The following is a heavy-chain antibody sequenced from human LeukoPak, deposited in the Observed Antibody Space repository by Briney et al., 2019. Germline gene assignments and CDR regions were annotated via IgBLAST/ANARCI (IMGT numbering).Heavy chain of an antibody. J-gene: IGHJ4*02. Sequence: PGGSLRLSCAASGFTFSDYYMSWIRQAPGKGLEWVSYISSSGSTIYYADSVKGRFTISRDNAKNSLYLQMNSLRAEDTAVYYCARDRDSGSFQPDYWGQGTLVTVSS. CDR3: ARDRDSGSFQPDY. V-gene: IGHV3-11*04. CDR2: ISSSGSTI. D-gene: IGHD1-26*01. CDR1: GFTFSDYY.